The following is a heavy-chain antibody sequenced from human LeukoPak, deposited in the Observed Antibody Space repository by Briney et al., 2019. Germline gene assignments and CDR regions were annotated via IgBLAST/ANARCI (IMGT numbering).Heavy chain of an antibody. D-gene: IGHD3-3*01. Sequence: ASVTVSFTASGYTFTSYAMNWVRQAPGQGLEWMGWINTNTGNPTYAQGFTGRFVFSLDTSVSTAYLQISSLKAEDTAVYYCARYYDFWSGYFLPPSYYYYGMDVWGQGTTVTVSS. J-gene: IGHJ6*02. V-gene: IGHV7-4-1*02. CDR3: ARYYDFWSGYFLPPSYYYYGMDV. CDR1: GYTFTSYA. CDR2: INTNTGNP.